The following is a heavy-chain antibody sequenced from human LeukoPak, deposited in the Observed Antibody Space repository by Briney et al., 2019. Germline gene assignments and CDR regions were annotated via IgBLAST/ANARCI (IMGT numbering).Heavy chain of an antibody. J-gene: IGHJ4*02. CDR2: INGDGGLN. CDR1: GFTFSTSW. Sequence: GGSLRLSCAASGFTFSTSWMTWVRQAPGKGLEWVANINGDGGLNGHVASVKGRFTISRDNAKNSVYLQMISLRDEDTAVYYCTRDRAYGALDYWGQGTLVTVSS. D-gene: IGHD4/OR15-4a*01. CDR3: TRDRAYGALDY. V-gene: IGHV3-7*01.